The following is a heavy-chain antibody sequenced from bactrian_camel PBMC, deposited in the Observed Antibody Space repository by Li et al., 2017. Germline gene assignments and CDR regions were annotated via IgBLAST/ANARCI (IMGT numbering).Heavy chain of an antibody. Sequence: VQLVESGGGSVKAGDSLRLSCATSGYTYTMGWFRQAPGKEREGVATLDKDGTTTYTPSVKGRFAISKDAAKNTLNLQMNNLEPDDTAVYFCAPDAGQSRCSAGFCYCAWGEGTQVTVS. D-gene: IGHD2*01. CDR2: LDKDGTT. CDR1: GYTYT. CDR3: APDAGQSRCSAGFCYCA. V-gene: IGHV3S55*01. J-gene: IGHJ4*01.